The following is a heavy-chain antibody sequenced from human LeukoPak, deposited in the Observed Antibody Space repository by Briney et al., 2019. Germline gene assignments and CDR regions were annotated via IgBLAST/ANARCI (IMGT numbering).Heavy chain of an antibody. D-gene: IGHD2-15*01. CDR1: GFTFSNYA. V-gene: IGHV3-48*02. Sequence: PGRSLRLSCAASGFTFSNYAMNWVRQAPGKGLEWVSYISSSSNSIHYADSVRGRFAVSRDNAKNSLYLQMNSLGHEDSAVYYCARGGGYYPIDYWGQGTLVTVSS. CDR3: ARGGGYYPIDY. CDR2: ISSSSNSI. J-gene: IGHJ4*02.